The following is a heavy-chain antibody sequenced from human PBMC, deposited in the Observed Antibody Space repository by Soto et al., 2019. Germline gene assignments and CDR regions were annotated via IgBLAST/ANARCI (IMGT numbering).Heavy chain of an antibody. V-gene: IGHV4-38-2*02. CDR1: GYSISSGSY. J-gene: IGHJ4*01. D-gene: IGHD6-19*01. CDR3: ARAHAMVVAGSTFDY. Sequence: PSETLSLTCTVSGYSISSGSYWGWIRQPPGKGPEWIASIYHGGTTFYNPSLKSRITISVDTSHNQFSLNLRSVTAADTAVYYCARAHAMVVAGSTFDYWGHGTPVTVSS. CDR2: IYHGGTT.